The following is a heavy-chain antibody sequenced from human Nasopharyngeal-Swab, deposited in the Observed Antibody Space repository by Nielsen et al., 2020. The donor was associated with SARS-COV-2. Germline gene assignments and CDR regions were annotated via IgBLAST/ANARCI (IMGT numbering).Heavy chain of an antibody. CDR3: AKGHSSSWPDYYYYGMDV. D-gene: IGHD6-13*01. J-gene: IGHJ6*02. CDR1: GFTFSSYA. CDR2: ISGSGGST. V-gene: IGHV3-23*01. Sequence: GESLKISCAASGFTFSSYAMSWVRQAPGKGLEWVSAISGSGGSTDYADSMKGRFTISRDNSKNTLYLQMNSLRAEDTAVYYCAKGHSSSWPDYYYYGMDVWGQGTTVTVSS.